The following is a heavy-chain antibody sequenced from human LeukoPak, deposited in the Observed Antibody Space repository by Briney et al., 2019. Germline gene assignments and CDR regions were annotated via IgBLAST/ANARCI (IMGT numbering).Heavy chain of an antibody. CDR2: FDPEDGET. CDR1: GYTLTELS. Sequence: ASVKVSCKVSGYTLTELSMHWVRQAPGKGLEWMGGFDPEDGETVYAQKFQGRVTMTEDTSTDTAYMELSSLRSEDTAVYYCATRENVVAASYYYCYGMDVWGKGTTVTVSS. CDR3: ATRENVVAASYYYCYGMDV. D-gene: IGHD2-15*01. V-gene: IGHV1-24*01. J-gene: IGHJ6*04.